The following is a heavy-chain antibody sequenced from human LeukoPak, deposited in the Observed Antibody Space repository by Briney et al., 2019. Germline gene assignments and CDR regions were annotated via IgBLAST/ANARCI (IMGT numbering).Heavy chain of an antibody. Sequence: GGSLRLSCAASGFTFRSYEMNWVRQAPGKGLEWVSYISSSGSTIYYADSVKGRFTISSDNSKNTLYLQMNSLRAEDTAVYYCARAPTALPGAADYWGQGTLVTVSS. V-gene: IGHV3-48*03. CDR2: ISSSGSTI. D-gene: IGHD2-8*02. CDR3: ARAPTALPGAADY. CDR1: GFTFRSYE. J-gene: IGHJ4*02.